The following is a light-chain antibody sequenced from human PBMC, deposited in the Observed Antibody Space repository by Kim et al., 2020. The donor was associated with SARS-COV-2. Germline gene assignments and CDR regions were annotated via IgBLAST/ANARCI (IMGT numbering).Light chain of an antibody. J-gene: IGKJ2*01. Sequence: SASVGDRVIISCRASQTIVRYLDWYQQKPGKAPKLLICTTSSVQSGVPSRFSGSGSGTDFTLTISSLQPDDFATYYCQQTYTTPHTFGQGTKLEI. CDR2: TTS. V-gene: IGKV1-39*01. CDR3: QQTYTTPHT. CDR1: QTIVRY.